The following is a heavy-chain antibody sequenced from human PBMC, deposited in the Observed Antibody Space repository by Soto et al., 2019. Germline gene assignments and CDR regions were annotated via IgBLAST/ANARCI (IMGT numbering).Heavy chain of an antibody. CDR1: GYTLTELS. CDR2: FDPEDGET. V-gene: IGHV1-24*01. D-gene: IGHD1-1*01. CDR3: ATDRSGIPLFDY. J-gene: IGHJ4*02. Sequence: ASVKVSCKVSGYTLTELSMHWVRQAPGKGLEWMGGFDPEDGETIYAQKFQGRVTMTEDTSTDTAYMELSSLRSGDTAVYYCATDRSGIPLFDYWGQGTLVTVSS.